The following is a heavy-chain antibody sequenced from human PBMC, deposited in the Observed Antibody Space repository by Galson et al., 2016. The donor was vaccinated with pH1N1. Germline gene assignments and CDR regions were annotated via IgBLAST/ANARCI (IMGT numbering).Heavy chain of an antibody. CDR3: ARTRPESRYFDWQKPHSFDY. D-gene: IGHD3-9*01. J-gene: IGHJ4*02. Sequence: QSGAAVKKPGESLKISCEGFGYSLTNYWIVWVRQMPGQGLEWLGIIHLGDSHPSSSPSFQGLVTLSSDKSISTAYLARSGLKAADTPTYYCARTRPESRYFDWQKPHSFDYWGQGTLVTVSS. CDR2: IHLGDSHP. V-gene: IGHV5-51*01. CDR1: GYSLTNYW.